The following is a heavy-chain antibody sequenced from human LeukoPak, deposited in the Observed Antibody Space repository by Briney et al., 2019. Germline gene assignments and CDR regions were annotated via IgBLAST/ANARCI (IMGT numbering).Heavy chain of an antibody. CDR2: ISAYNGNT. Sequence: ASVKVSCKASGYTFTSYGISWVRQAPGQGLEWMGWISAYNGNTNYAQKLQGRVTMTTDTSTSTAYMELRSLRSDDTAVYYCARTMVRGVYSRNDAFDIWGQGTMVTVSS. CDR1: GYTFTSYG. D-gene: IGHD3-10*01. V-gene: IGHV1-18*01. J-gene: IGHJ3*02. CDR3: ARTMVRGVYSRNDAFDI.